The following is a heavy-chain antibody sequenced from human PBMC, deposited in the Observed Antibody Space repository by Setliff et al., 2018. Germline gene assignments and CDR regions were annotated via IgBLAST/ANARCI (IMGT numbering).Heavy chain of an antibody. Sequence: ASVKVSCKASGYTFSNYGVTWVRQAPGQGLEWMGWVTIYNGNTKYAQNLQGRLTLTTDISTSTAYMELSSLRSDDTAVYYCARDGAYCSGGSCYSFDYWGQGTPV. CDR3: ARDGAYCSGGSCYSFDY. D-gene: IGHD2-15*01. V-gene: IGHV1-18*01. CDR1: GYTFSNYG. J-gene: IGHJ4*02. CDR2: VTIYNGNT.